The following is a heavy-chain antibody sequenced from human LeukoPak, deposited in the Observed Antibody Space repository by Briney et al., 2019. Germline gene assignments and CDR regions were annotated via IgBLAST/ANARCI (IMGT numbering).Heavy chain of an antibody. Sequence: SETLSLTCTVSGGSISSSSYYWGWIRQPRGKGLEWIGSIYYSGSTYYNPSLKSRVTISVDTSKNQFSLKLSSVTAADTAVYYCARHAGDYGDPFDYWGQGTLVTVSS. J-gene: IGHJ4*02. CDR1: GGSISSSSYY. CDR3: ARHAGDYGDPFDY. D-gene: IGHD4-17*01. CDR2: IYYSGST. V-gene: IGHV4-39*01.